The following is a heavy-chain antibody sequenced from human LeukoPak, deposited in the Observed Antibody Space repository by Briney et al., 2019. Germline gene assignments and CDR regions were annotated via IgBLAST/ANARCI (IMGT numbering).Heavy chain of an antibody. Sequence: SETLSLTCTVSGGSISNSGHYWGWIRQPPGKGLEWIGSIYYSGSTYYSPSLKSRVTISVDTSKNQFSLKLSSVTAADTAVYYCARRSSSGWSPGVAFDIWGQGTMVTVSS. CDR1: GGSISNSGHY. D-gene: IGHD6-19*01. CDR3: ARRSSSGWSPGVAFDI. J-gene: IGHJ3*02. V-gene: IGHV4-39*07. CDR2: IYYSGST.